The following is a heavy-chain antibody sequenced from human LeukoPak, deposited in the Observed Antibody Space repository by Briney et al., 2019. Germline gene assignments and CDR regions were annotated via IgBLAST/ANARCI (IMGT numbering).Heavy chain of an antibody. D-gene: IGHD5-18*01. CDR2: ISYDGSNE. Sequence: GGSLRLSCEASGFTFGRYGMHWVRQAPGKGLEWVALISYDGSNEYYGDSVKGRFTISRDNSKSTLYLQMNSLRAEDTAVYYCAKDQGYTYGHSFDYWGQGPLVTVSS. V-gene: IGHV3-30*18. J-gene: IGHJ4*02. CDR3: AKDQGYTYGHSFDY. CDR1: GFTFGRYG.